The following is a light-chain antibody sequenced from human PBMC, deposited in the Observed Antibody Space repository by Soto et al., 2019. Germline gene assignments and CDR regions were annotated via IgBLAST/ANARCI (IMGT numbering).Light chain of an antibody. CDR2: GAS. V-gene: IGKV3-15*01. CDR3: QQYNNWPPWT. Sequence: ETVMTQSPATLSVSPGERATLSCRARQSVNSNLAWYQQKLGQAPRVLIYGASTRATGIPARFSGSGSGTEFTLTISSLQSEDFAVYYCQQYNNWPPWTFGQGTKVEIK. CDR1: QSVNSN. J-gene: IGKJ1*01.